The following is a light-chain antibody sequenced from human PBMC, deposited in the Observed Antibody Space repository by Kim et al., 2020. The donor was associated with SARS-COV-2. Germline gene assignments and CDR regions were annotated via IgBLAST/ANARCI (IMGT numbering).Light chain of an antibody. CDR2: GKN. CDR1: SFRSYY. CDR3: NSRDSNDNVV. J-gene: IGLJ2*01. Sequence: VASGQTVRITCQRDSFRSYYATWYKQKPGHAPILVIYGKNNRPSGIPDRFSGSNSGNTASLTITGTQAGDEADYYCNSRDSNDNVVFGGGTQLTVL. V-gene: IGLV3-19*01.